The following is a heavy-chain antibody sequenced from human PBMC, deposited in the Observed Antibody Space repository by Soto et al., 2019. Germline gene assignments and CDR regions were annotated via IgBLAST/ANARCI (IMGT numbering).Heavy chain of an antibody. CDR2: TYYRSKWYN. Sequence: SQTLSLTCVISGDSVSSNSAAWNWIRQSPSRGLEWLGRTYYRSKWYNDYAVSVKSRIIINPDTSKNQFSLQLNSVTPEDTAVYYCVREQWLVRGNYYYGLDVWGQGTTVTVSS. J-gene: IGHJ6*02. CDR3: VREQWLVRGNYYYGLDV. D-gene: IGHD6-19*01. V-gene: IGHV6-1*01. CDR1: GDSVSSNSAA.